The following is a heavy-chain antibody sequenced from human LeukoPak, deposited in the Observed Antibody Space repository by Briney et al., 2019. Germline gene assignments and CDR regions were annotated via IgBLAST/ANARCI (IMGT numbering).Heavy chain of an antibody. CDR1: GGSISSSSYY. D-gene: IGHD3/OR15-3a*01. J-gene: IGHJ4*02. Sequence: NTSETLSLTCTVSGGSISSSSYYWGWIRQPPGKGLEWIGNIYYSGSTYYNPSLKSRVSISIDTSKNQFSLKLTSVTAADTAVYYCARQTGSGLFILPGGQGTLVTVSS. CDR2: IYYSGST. CDR3: ARQTGSGLFILP. V-gene: IGHV4-39*01.